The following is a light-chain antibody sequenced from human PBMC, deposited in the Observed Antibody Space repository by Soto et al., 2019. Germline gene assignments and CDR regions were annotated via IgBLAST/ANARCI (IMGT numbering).Light chain of an antibody. CDR2: GTS. Sequence: ESLLTLSPSPLSLSPGEGATLSCRASQSVTSGYLAWYQQKRGQAPKVLIYGTSRRVTGIPDRFSGSGSGTDFTLTISRLEPEDFAVYHCQQYGTLPWTFGQGTKVDI. CDR3: QQYGTLPWT. CDR1: QSVTSGY. V-gene: IGKV3-20*01. J-gene: IGKJ1*01.